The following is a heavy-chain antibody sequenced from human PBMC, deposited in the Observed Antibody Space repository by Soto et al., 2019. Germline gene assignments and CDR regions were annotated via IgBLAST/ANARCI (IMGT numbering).Heavy chain of an antibody. J-gene: IGHJ6*02. CDR2: IIPIFGTA. D-gene: IGHD2-15*01. V-gene: IGHV1-69*01. CDR3: ARSQGGSSSLDIYYYYYYGMDV. Sequence: QVQLVQSGAEVKKPGSSVKVSCKAPGGTFSSYAISWVRQAPGQGLEWRGGIIPIFGTAKYAQKFQGRVTMTADESTSTGYMELSSLRSEDTAVSYCARSQGGSSSLDIYYYYYYGMDVWGQGTTVTVSS. CDR1: GGTFSSYA.